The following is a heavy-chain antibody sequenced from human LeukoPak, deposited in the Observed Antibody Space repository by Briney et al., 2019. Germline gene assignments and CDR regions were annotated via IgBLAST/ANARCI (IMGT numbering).Heavy chain of an antibody. V-gene: IGHV4-39*07. CDR3: ARAGRGFGANMDV. Sequence: PSETLSLTCTVSGGSVSSSTYYWGWIRQPPGKGLEWIGSIYYSGSTYYNPSLKSRVTISVDTSKNQFSLKLSSVTAADTAVYYCARAGRGFGANMDVWGKGTTVTISS. CDR2: IYYSGST. J-gene: IGHJ6*03. D-gene: IGHD3-10*01. CDR1: GGSVSSSTYY.